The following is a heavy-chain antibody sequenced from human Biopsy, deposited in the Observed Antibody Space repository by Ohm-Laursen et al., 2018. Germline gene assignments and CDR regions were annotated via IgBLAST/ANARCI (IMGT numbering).Heavy chain of an antibody. CDR2: MNPDSGNT. Sequence: GASVKVSCKASRYTFTTYYIHWVRQAPGQGLEWMGWMNPDSGNTGYAQNFQGRVTMTRNTSISTAYMELSSLRSEDTAVYFCARADPPLFYYGSGSSNWFDPWGQGTLVTVSS. J-gene: IGHJ5*02. CDR3: ARADPPLFYYGSGSSNWFDP. V-gene: IGHV1-8*01. D-gene: IGHD3-10*01. CDR1: RYTFTTYY.